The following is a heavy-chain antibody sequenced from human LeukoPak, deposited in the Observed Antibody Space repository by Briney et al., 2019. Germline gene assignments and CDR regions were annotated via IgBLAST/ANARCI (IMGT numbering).Heavy chain of an antibody. D-gene: IGHD6-19*01. J-gene: IGHJ5*02. Sequence: SETLSLTCTVSGGSISSYYWSWVRQPPGKGLEWIGYLHYSGSTNYNPSLKSRVTISVDTSKNQFSLKLSSVTAAATAVYYCVRGRYSSGWFKDKNWFDPWGQGIPVTVSS. V-gene: IGHV4-59*12. CDR1: GGSISSYY. CDR2: LHYSGST. CDR3: VRGRYSSGWFKDKNWFDP.